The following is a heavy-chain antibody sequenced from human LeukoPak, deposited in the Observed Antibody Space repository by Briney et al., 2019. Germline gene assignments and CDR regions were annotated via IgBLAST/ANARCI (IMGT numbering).Heavy chain of an antibody. CDR2: IYYSGST. V-gene: IGHV4-59*01. CDR3: ARARRRLRYDAFDI. CDR1: GDSISSYY. J-gene: IGHJ3*02. D-gene: IGHD5-12*01. Sequence: SGPTLVNPSETLSLSCTVSGDSISSYYWSWIRQPPGKGLEWIGYIYYSGSTNYNPSLKSRVTISVDTSKNQFSLNLSSVTAADTAVYYCARARRRLRYDAFDIWGQGTRVTVSS.